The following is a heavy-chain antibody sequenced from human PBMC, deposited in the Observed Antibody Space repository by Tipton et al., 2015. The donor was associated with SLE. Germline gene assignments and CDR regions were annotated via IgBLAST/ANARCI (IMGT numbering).Heavy chain of an antibody. J-gene: IGHJ4*02. Sequence: QVQLVQSGAEVKKPGASVKVSCKASGYTFTSYGISWVRQAPGQGLEWMGWISAYNGNTNYAQKLQGRVTMTTDTSTSTAYMELRSLRSDDTAVYYCARDVYYYDSSGYPYYFDYWGQGTLVTVSS. D-gene: IGHD3-22*01. CDR1: GYTFTSYG. CDR2: ISAYNGNT. CDR3: ARDVYYYDSSGYPYYFDY. V-gene: IGHV1-18*01.